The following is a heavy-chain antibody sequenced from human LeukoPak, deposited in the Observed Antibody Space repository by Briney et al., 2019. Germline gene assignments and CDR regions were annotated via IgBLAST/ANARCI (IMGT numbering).Heavy chain of an antibody. J-gene: IGHJ4*02. CDR3: AKDPKRKCIDWYSSSWYAVSDYFDY. Sequence: GGSLTLSCAASGFPFSSYAVSWARQPPGKGREWVSSICESGGSTYYAASVTGRLTISTDHSKNTLYLQMNSLRAEDTAVYYCAKDPKRKCIDWYSSSWYAVSDYFDYWGQGTLVTVSS. CDR1: GFPFSSYA. CDR2: ICESGGST. D-gene: IGHD6-13*01. V-gene: IGHV3-23*01.